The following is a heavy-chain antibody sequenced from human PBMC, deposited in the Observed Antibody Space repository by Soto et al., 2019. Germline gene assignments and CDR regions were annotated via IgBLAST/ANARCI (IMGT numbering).Heavy chain of an antibody. CDR2: ISSSGTYI. V-gene: IGHV3-21*01. CDR3: ARKNNGANYNSVDAFDI. CDR1: GFTFSSYS. J-gene: IGHJ3*02. Sequence: GGSLRLSCAASGFTFSSYSMNWVRQAPGKGLEWVSSISSSGTYIYYADSVKARFTISRDNAKNSLSLQMDSLRAEDTAVYYCARKNNGANYNSVDAFDIWGQGTMVTVSS. D-gene: IGHD1-7*01.